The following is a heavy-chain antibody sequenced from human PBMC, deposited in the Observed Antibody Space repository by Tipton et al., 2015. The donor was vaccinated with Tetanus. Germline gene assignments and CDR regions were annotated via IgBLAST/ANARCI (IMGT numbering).Heavy chain of an antibody. J-gene: IGHJ4*02. CDR3: ARGMVSWGIFPY. V-gene: IGHV4-4*07. CDR2: IYTSENT. CDR1: GGSISSYY. Sequence: TLSLTCTVSGGSISSYYWSWIRQPAGKGLEWIGRIYTSENTNYNPSLKSRVTISVDTSKNQFSLKLSSVTAADTAVYYCARGMVSWGIFPYWGQGTLVTVSS. D-gene: IGHD2-8*01.